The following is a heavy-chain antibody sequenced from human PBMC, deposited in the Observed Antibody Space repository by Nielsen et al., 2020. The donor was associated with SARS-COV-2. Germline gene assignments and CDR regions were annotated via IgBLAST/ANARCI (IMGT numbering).Heavy chain of an antibody. Sequence: SETLSLTCSVSGASITSHNWWTWVRHPPGKGLEWIGQIYHGGNTNYNPSLKSRLTISIDKSKNQFSLRLNSVTAADTAFYYCARLIGYSTSTDYWGQGLLVTVSS. J-gene: IGHJ4*02. V-gene: IGHV4/OR15-8*02. CDR3: ARLIGYSTSTDY. CDR2: IYHGGNT. CDR1: GASITSHNW. D-gene: IGHD5-12*01.